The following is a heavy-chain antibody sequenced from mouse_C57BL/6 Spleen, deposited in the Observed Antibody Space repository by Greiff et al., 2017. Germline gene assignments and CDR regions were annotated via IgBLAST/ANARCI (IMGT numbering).Heavy chain of an antibody. V-gene: IGHV15-2*01. CDR1: DSEVFPIAY. CDR2: ILPSIGRT. Sequence: QVQLQQSGSELRSPGSSVKLSCKDFDSEVFPIAYMSWVRQKPGHGFEWIGGILPSIGRTIYGEKFEDKATLDADTLSNTAYLELNSLTSEESAIYYCARGGYYYGSSYHYAMDYWGQGTSVTVSS. J-gene: IGHJ4*01. D-gene: IGHD1-1*01. CDR3: ARGGYYYGSSYHYAMDY.